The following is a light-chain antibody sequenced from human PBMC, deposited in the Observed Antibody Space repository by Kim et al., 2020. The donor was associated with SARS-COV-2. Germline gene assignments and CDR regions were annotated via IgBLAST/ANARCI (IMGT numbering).Light chain of an antibody. CDR3: SSYTSSSTLAYV. Sequence: SITISCTGTSSDVGGYNYVSWYQQHPGKAPKLMIYDVSNRPSGVSNRFSGSKSGNMASLTISGLQAEDEADYYCSSYTSSSTLAYVFGTGTKVTVL. CDR2: DVS. CDR1: SSDVGGYNY. J-gene: IGLJ1*01. V-gene: IGLV2-14*03.